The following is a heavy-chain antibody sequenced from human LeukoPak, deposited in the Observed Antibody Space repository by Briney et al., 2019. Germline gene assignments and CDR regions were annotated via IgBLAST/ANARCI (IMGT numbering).Heavy chain of an antibody. J-gene: IGHJ4*02. Sequence: GGSLRLSCAASGFTFSSYAMRWVRQAPGKGLEGVAAISGSGGSTYYADSVKGRFTISRDNSKNTLYLQMNSLRAEDTAVYYCAKSGLRYFDWSGGYFAYWGQGTLVTVSS. CDR1: GFTFSSYA. V-gene: IGHV3-23*01. D-gene: IGHD3-9*01. CDR3: AKSGLRYFDWSGGYFAY. CDR2: ISGSGGST.